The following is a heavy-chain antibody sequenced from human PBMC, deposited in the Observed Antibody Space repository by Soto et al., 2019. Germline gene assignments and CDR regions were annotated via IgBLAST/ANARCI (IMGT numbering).Heavy chain of an antibody. Sequence: QVQLVQSGAEVQKPGSSVKVSCKASGGTFSSYTISWVRQAPGQGLEWRGRIIPILGIANYAQKFQGRVTITADKSTSTAYMELSSLRSEDTAVYYCARCSGGSCYFDYWGQGTLVTVSS. CDR3: ARCSGGSCYFDY. V-gene: IGHV1-69*02. J-gene: IGHJ4*02. D-gene: IGHD2-15*01. CDR2: IIPILGIA. CDR1: GGTFSSYT.